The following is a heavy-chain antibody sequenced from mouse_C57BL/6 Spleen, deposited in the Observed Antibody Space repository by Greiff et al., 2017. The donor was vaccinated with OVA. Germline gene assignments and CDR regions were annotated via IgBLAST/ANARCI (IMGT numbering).Heavy chain of an antibody. CDR2: IDPANGNT. Sequence: VQLQQSVAELVRPGASVKLSCTASGFNIKNTYMPWVKQRPEQGLEWIGRIDPANGNTKYAPKFQGRATITADTSSNTASLQLSSLTSEDTASYYCARWLLRGDALDYWGQGTSVTVSS. V-gene: IGHV14-3*01. CDR1: GFNIKNTY. J-gene: IGHJ4*01. D-gene: IGHD2-3*01. CDR3: ARWLLRGDALDY.